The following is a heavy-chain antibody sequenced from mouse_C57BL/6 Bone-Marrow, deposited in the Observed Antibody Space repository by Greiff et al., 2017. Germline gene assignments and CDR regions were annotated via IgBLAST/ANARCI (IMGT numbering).Heavy chain of an antibody. CDR1: GFNIKNTY. V-gene: IGHV14-3*01. Sequence: EVQRVESVAELVRPGASVKLSCTASGFNIKNTYMHWVKQRPEQGLEWIGRIDPANGNTKYAPKFQGKATITADTSSNTAYLQLSSLTSEDTAIYYCARPGYYGSSPWFAYWGQGTLVTVSA. CDR3: ARPGYYGSSPWFAY. J-gene: IGHJ3*01. CDR2: IDPANGNT. D-gene: IGHD1-1*01.